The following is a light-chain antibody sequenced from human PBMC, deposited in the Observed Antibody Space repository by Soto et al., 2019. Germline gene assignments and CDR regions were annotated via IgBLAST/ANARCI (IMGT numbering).Light chain of an antibody. CDR3: QQRGNWPPT. V-gene: IGKV3-11*01. CDR2: DAS. Sequence: EIVLTQSPATLSLSPGERATLSCRASQSVSSYLAWYQQKPGQAPRFLIYDASNRATGIPARFSGSGSGTDFTLTISSLEPEDFAVYYCQQRGNWPPTFGQGTKVEIK. J-gene: IGKJ1*01. CDR1: QSVSSY.